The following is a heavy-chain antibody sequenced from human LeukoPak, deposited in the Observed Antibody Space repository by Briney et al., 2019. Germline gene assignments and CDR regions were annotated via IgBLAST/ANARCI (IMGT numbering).Heavy chain of an antibody. V-gene: IGHV4-30-4*08. J-gene: IGHJ3*02. CDR3: ARSTPSRAFEI. Sequence: SETLSLTCTVSGGSISSGDYYWSWIRQPPGKGVEWSGYIYYSGSTYYNPSLKSRVTISVDTSKTQFSLKLSSVTAADTAVYYCARSTPSRAFEIWGQGTMVTVSS. CDR1: GGSISSGDYY. D-gene: IGHD2-2*01. CDR2: IYYSGST.